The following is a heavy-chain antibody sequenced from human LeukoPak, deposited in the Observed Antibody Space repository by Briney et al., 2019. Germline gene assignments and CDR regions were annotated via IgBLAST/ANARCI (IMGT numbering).Heavy chain of an antibody. V-gene: IGHV3-7*03. CDR2: IKQDGSEK. Sequence: PGGSLRLSCAASGFTFSSYWMSWVRQAPGKGLEWVANIKQDGSEKYYVDSVKGRFTISRDNAKNSLYLQMNSLRAEDTAIYYCARGSGSYAMDVWGQGTTVTVSS. J-gene: IGHJ6*02. CDR3: ARGSGSYAMDV. D-gene: IGHD1-26*01. CDR1: GFTFSSYW.